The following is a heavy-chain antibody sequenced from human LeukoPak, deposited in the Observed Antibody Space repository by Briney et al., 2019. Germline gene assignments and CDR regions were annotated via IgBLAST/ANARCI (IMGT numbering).Heavy chain of an antibody. D-gene: IGHD5-18*01. CDR1: GFTSTNYA. CDR3: AKDWIQFNRVFDCFDS. J-gene: IGHJ4*02. Sequence: GGSLRLSCAASGFTSTNYAMNWVRQAPGKGLEWVATIGNTETFYADSVTGRFTISRDNSKNTVNLQMNRLRVEDTAIYYCAKDWIQFNRVFDCFDSWGQGTLVTVSS. CDR2: IGNTET. V-gene: IGHV3-23*01.